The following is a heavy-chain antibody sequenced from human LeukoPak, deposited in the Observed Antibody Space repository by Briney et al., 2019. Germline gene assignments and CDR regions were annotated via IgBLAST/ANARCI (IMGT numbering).Heavy chain of an antibody. J-gene: IGHJ4*02. CDR3: ARSVDGGNSPFDY. D-gene: IGHD4-23*01. CDR1: GGSISSGSYY. CDR2: IYTSGST. V-gene: IGHV4-61*02. Sequence: PSQTLSLTCTVSGGSISSGSYYWSWIRQPAGKGLEWIGRIYTSGSTYYNPSLKSRVTMSVDTSKNQFSLKLGSVTAVDTAVYYCARSVDGGNSPFDYWGQGTLVTVSS.